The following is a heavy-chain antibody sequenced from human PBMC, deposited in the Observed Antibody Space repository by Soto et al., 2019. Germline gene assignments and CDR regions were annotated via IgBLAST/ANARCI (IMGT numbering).Heavy chain of an antibody. D-gene: IGHD6-6*01. CDR2: ISWNSGSI. V-gene: IGHV3-9*01. J-gene: IGHJ4*02. CDR1: GFTFDDYA. Sequence: GGSLRLSCAASGFTFDDYAMHWVRQAPGKGLEWVSGISWNSGSIGYADSVKGRFTISRDNAKNSLYLQMNSLRAEDTALYYCAKGVAARLEGYFDYWGQGTLVTVSS. CDR3: AKGVAARLEGYFDY.